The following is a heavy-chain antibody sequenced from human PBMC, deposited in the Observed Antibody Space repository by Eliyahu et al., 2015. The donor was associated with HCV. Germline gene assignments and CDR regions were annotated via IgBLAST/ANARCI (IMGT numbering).Heavy chain of an antibody. D-gene: IGHD2-2*02. CDR1: GFRFSXYG. J-gene: IGHJ3*01. CDR3: TNGLGLYPREVHQFDV. V-gene: IGHV3-33*06. CDR2: IWNDGGNI. Sequence: QVQLLQSGGGVVRPXXXLXLXCXASGFRFSXYGMHWVRQAPGKGLEWLAIIWNDGGNIHYSGSVKDRFIISRDNSRNVLYLEMNNVRVEDTAIYYCTNGLGLYPREVHQFDVWGQGTGVTV.